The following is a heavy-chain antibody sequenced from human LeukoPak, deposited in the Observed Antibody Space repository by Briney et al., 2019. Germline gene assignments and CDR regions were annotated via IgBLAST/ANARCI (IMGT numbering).Heavy chain of an antibody. V-gene: IGHV3-33*01. Sequence: PGGSLRLACAASGFTFSSYGMHWVRQAPGKGLEWVAVIWYDGSNKYYADSVKGRFTISRDNSKNTLYLQMNSLRAEDTAVYYCASTINHPFDYWGQGTLVTVSS. CDR2: IWYDGSNK. J-gene: IGHJ4*02. CDR1: GFTFSSYG. CDR3: ASTINHPFDY. D-gene: IGHD1-14*01.